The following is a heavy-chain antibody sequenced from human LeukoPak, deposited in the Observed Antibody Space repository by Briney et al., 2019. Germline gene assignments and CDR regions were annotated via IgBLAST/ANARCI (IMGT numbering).Heavy chain of an antibody. D-gene: IGHD4-17*01. CDR1: GFTFSSSA. Sequence: GGSLRLSCAASGFTFSSSAMSWVRQAPGKGLEWVSSISGSGDSTYYADSVKGRFTISRDNSKNTLYLQMNSLRAEDTAVYYCATPPTVTRNYWGQGILVTVSS. CDR3: ATPPTVTRNY. V-gene: IGHV3-23*01. J-gene: IGHJ4*02. CDR2: ISGSGDST.